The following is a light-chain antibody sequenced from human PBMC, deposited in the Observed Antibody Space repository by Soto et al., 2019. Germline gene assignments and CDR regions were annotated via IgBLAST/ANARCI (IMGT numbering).Light chain of an antibody. CDR1: SSNIGAGYD. CDR3: SAWDNSLNGYV. CDR2: TAG. J-gene: IGLJ1*01. Sequence: QSVLTQPPSVSGAPGQRVTISCTGSSSNIGAGYDVHWYQQLPGTAPPRLIFTAGQRPSGVPGRFSGSKSGTSASLAISGLQSEDEADYYCSAWDNSLNGYVFGPGTQLTVL. V-gene: IGLV1-40*01.